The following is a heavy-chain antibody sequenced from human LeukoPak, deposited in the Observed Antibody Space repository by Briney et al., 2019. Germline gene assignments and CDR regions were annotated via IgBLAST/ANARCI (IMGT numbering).Heavy chain of an antibody. V-gene: IGHV3-49*03. J-gene: IGHJ4*02. CDR2: IRSKAYGGTT. Sequence: GGSLRLSCTASGFPFGDYALSWFRQAPGKGLEWVSFIRSKAYGGTTEYAASVKGRFTISRDDPKTIAYLQMNSLKTEDTAVYYCTRGRSYYDSRGYYLGYFDYWGQGTLVTVSS. CDR1: GFPFGDYA. CDR3: TRGRSYYDSRGYYLGYFDY. D-gene: IGHD3-22*01.